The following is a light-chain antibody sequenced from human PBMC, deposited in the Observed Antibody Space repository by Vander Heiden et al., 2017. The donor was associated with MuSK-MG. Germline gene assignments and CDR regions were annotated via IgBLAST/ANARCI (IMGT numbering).Light chain of an antibody. CDR1: QDIGKY. Sequence: DIQMTQSPSSMSASVGDRVTITCQASQDIGKYLNWYQQKPGKAPKFLIYDASNLQTGVPSRFSGSGSGKDFTLTISSLQPEDIATYYCQQYDDLPRYTFGQGTKLEIK. CDR3: QQYDDLPRYT. V-gene: IGKV1-33*01. J-gene: IGKJ2*01. CDR2: DAS.